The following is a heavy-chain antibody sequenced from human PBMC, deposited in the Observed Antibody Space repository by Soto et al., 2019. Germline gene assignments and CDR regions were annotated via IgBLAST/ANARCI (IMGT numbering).Heavy chain of an antibody. Sequence: SETLSLTCAVSGGSISGGGYSWRWIRQPPGKGLEWIGYIYHSGSTYYNPSLKIRVTISIDTSQYPFSLNVSSVPAPDTAVYYWATHVNFPLAGTGFDSWGRGPLVTVS. J-gene: IGHJ4*02. V-gene: IGHV4-30-2*01. CDR2: IYHSGST. CDR1: GGSISGGGYS. D-gene: IGHD6-19*01. CDR3: ATHVNFPLAGTGFDS.